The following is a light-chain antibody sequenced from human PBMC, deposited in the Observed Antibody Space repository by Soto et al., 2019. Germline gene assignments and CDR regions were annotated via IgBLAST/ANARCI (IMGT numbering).Light chain of an antibody. Sequence: QSVLTQPASVSGSPGQSITISCTGTSSDVGANIFVSWYQQHPGKVPKLMIYTVSSRPSGVSQPFSGSKSGNTASLTISGLQAEDEADYYCSSFTTDSTYVFGTGTKVTVL. CDR1: SSDVGANIF. CDR3: SSFTTDSTYV. J-gene: IGLJ1*01. V-gene: IGLV2-14*01. CDR2: TVS.